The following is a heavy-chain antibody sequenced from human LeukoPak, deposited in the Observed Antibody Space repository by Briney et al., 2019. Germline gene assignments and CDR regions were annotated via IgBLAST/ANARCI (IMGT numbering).Heavy chain of an antibody. CDR1: GFTFSSTW. CDR3: ATTRTY. V-gene: IGHV3-15*07. Sequence: TGGSLRLSCAASGFTFSSTWMNWVRQAPGKGLEWVGRIKSKSDGGTIDYAALVKGRFTISRDDSKNTLYLQMHSLTTEDTAVYYCATTRTYWGQGTLVTVSS. J-gene: IGHJ4*02. CDR2: IKSKSDGGTI.